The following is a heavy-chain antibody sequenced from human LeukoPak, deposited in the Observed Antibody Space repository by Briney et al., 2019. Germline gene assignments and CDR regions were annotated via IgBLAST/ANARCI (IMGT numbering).Heavy chain of an antibody. Sequence: PGGSLRLSCAASGFTFSSYGMHWVRQAPGKGLEWVAFIRYDGSNKYYADSVKGRFTISRDNSKNTLYLQMNSLRAEDTAVYYCATERGYSSWSHGEVDYWGQGTLVTVSS. CDR2: IRYDGSNK. V-gene: IGHV3-30*02. D-gene: IGHD5-18*01. J-gene: IGHJ4*02. CDR3: ATERGYSSWSHGEVDY. CDR1: GFTFSSYG.